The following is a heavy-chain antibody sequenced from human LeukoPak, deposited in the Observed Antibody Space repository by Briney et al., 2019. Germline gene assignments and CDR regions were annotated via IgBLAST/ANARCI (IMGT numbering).Heavy chain of an antibody. CDR3: ARVGDHFHWNLDL. Sequence: PGGSLRLSCAASGFTVSTYYMNWVRQAPGKGLGWVSIIYSGGTTYYADSVKGRFTISRDTSKNTLSLQMSSLRAEDTAVYFCARVGDHFHWNLDLWGRGTLVTVSS. CDR2: IYSGGTT. D-gene: IGHD3-3*02. V-gene: IGHV3-53*01. J-gene: IGHJ2*01. CDR1: GFTVSTYY.